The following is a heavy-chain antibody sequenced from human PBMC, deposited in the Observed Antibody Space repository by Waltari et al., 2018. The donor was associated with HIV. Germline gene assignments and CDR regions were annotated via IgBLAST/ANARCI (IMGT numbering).Heavy chain of an antibody. D-gene: IGHD6-13*01. CDR2: IWYDGSNK. Sequence: QVQLVESGGGVVQPGRSLRLSCAASGFTFSSYGMHWVRKAPGKVLDWVEVIWYDGSNKYYADSGKCRCTISRDNSKNTLYLQMNSLRAEDTAMYYCAIEVIGSSWYSFDYWGQGTRSPSPQ. CDR3: AIEVIGSSWYSFDY. J-gene: IGHJ4*02. V-gene: IGHV3-33*08. CDR1: GFTFSSYG.